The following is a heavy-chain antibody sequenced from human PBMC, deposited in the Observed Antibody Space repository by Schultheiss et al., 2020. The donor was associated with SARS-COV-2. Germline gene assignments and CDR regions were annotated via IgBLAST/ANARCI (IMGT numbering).Heavy chain of an antibody. CDR1: GFTFSSYA. CDR3: AKSRIMATYYYYGMDV. D-gene: IGHD2-8*01. Sequence: GGSLRLSCVASGFTFSSYAMSWVRQAPGKGLEWVSSISSSSSYIYYADSVKGRFTISRDNSKNALLLQMNSLRAEDTAIYYCAKSRIMATYYYYGMDVWGQGTTVTVSS. CDR2: ISSSSSYI. J-gene: IGHJ6*02. V-gene: IGHV3-21*04.